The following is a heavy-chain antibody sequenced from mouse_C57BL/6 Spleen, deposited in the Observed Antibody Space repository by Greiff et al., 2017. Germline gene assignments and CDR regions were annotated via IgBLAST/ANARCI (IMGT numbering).Heavy chain of an antibody. Sequence: VQLQQPGAELVRPGSSVKLSCKASGYTFTSYWMDWVKQRPGQGLDWIGNIYPSDSETHYNQKFKDKATLTVDKSSSTAYMQRSSLTSEDSAVQDCARLVTVDGWGQGATLTVSS. V-gene: IGHV1-61*01. CDR3: ARLVTVDG. D-gene: IGHD2-2*01. J-gene: IGHJ2*01. CDR1: GYTFTSYW. CDR2: IYPSDSET.